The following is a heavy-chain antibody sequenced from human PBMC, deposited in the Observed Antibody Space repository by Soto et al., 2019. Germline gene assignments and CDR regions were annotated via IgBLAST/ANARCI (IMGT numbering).Heavy chain of an antibody. V-gene: IGHV3-23*01. Sequence: QAGGSLRLSCAASGFTFSSYAMSWVRQAPGKGLEWVSAISGSGGSTYYADSVKGRFTISRDNSKNTLYLQMNSLRAEDTAVYYCAKDLDSFRWIVVDAFDIWRQGTMVTVS. CDR1: GFTFSSYA. J-gene: IGHJ3*02. CDR3: AKDLDSFRWIVVDAFDI. D-gene: IGHD3-22*01. CDR2: ISGSGGST.